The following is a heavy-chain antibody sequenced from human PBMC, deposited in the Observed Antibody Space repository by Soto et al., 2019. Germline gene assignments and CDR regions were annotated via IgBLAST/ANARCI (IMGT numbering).Heavy chain of an antibody. CDR2: MNPESGNT. J-gene: IGHJ4*02. CDR3: ARFVRHQLPTVDF. D-gene: IGHD2-2*01. Sequence: QVQLVQSGAEVKKPGASVRVSCKASGYTFSSYDINRVRQATGQGLEWMGWMNPESGNTGYAQNFQGRVTLTTNTAINTAYMDLSSLRSEDTAVYYCARFVRHQLPTVDFWGQGTLLTVSS. V-gene: IGHV1-8*01. CDR1: GYTFSSYD.